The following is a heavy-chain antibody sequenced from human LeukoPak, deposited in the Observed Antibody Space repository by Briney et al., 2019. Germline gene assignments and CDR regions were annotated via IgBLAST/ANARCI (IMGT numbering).Heavy chain of an antibody. CDR3: ARGRYCSSTSCSYFDY. J-gene: IGHJ4*02. Sequence: GGSLRLSCAASGFTFSSYAMHWVRQAPGKGLEYVSAISSNGGSTYYANSVKGRFTISRDNSKNTLYLQMGSLRAEDMAVYYCARGRYCSSTSCSYFDYWGQGTLVTVSS. D-gene: IGHD2-2*01. CDR2: ISSNGGST. V-gene: IGHV3-64*01. CDR1: GFTFSSYA.